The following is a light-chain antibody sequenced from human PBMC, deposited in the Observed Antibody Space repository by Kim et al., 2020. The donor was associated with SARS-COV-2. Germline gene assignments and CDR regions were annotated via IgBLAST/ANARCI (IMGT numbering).Light chain of an antibody. CDR2: GAS. CDR3: QQYNNWPPSYT. V-gene: IGKV3-15*01. J-gene: IGKJ2*01. Sequence: SPGERATLSCRARQSVSSNLAWYQQKPGQAPRLLIYGASTRATGIPARFSGSGSGTEFTLTISSLQSEDFAVYYCQQYNNWPPSYTFGQGTKLEI. CDR1: QSVSSN.